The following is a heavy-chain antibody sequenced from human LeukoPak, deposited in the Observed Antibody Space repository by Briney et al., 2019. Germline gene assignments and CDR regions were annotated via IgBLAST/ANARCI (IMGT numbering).Heavy chain of an antibody. J-gene: IGHJ6*03. CDR1: GGSINNYY. D-gene: IGHD3-3*01. CDR2: IYYSGST. V-gene: IGHV4-59*01. CDR3: ARGIITIFGGDYYYYYMDV. Sequence: SETLSLTCTVSGGSINNYYWSWIRQPPGKGLEWIGYIYYSGSTNYNPSLKSRVTISVDTSKNQFSLKLNSVTAADTAVYYCARGIITIFGGDYYYYYMDVWGKGTTVTVSS.